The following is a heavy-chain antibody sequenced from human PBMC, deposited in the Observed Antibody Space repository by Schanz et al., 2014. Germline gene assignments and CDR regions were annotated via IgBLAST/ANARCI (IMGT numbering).Heavy chain of an antibody. CDR2: ISGSGGST. CDR3: AKDHAGSDILTALGN. Sequence: VQLVESGGGVVQPGRSLRLSCAASGFTFSRYAMTWVRQAPGKGLEWVSGISGSGGSTYDADSVKGRFTISRDNSKNTLYLQMNSLRAEDTAVYYCAKDHAGSDILTALGNWGQGTLVTVSS. V-gene: IGHV3-23*04. D-gene: IGHD3-9*01. CDR1: GFTFSRYA. J-gene: IGHJ4*02.